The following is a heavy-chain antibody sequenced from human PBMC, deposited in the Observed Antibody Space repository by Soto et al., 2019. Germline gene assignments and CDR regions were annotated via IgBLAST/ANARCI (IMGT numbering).Heavy chain of an antibody. CDR3: ARTVCTTPSSQAHCMDA. V-gene: IGHV4-61*01. CDR2: IYYSGST. Sequence: SETLSLTCTVSGGSVSSGSYYWTWIRQPPGQGLEWIVYIYYSGSTNYNPSLKSRVTTSLDTSNNQFSLRLSTVTAAATAVYYCARTVCTTPSSQAHCMDAWGQGTTVTVSS. J-gene: IGHJ6*02. D-gene: IGHD2-8*01. CDR1: GGSVSSGSYY.